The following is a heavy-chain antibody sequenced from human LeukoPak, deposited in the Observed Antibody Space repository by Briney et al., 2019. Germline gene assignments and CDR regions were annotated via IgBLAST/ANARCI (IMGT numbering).Heavy chain of an antibody. D-gene: IGHD3-22*01. CDR2: INPNSGGT. CDR1: GYTFTGYY. CDR3: ARDRDDSSGYYYGMDV. J-gene: IGHJ6*02. V-gene: IGHV1-2*02. Sequence: APVKLSCKASGYTFTGYYMHWVRQAPGQGLEWMGWINPNSGGTNYAQKFQGRVTMTRDTSISTAYMELSRLRSDDTAVYYCARDRDDSSGYYYGMDVWGQGTTVTVSS.